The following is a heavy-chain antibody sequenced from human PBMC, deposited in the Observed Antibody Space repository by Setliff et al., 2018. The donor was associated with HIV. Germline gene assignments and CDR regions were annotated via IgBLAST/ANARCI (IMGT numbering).Heavy chain of an antibody. D-gene: IGHD2-15*01. V-gene: IGHV1-69*05. CDR1: GGTFRKYA. CDR3: ARERYCSAGSCYSKLSWFDP. CDR2: IIPIFGIA. J-gene: IGHJ5*02. Sequence: GASVKVSCKASGGTFRKYAISWVRQAPGQGLEWMGGIIPIFGIANYAQKFQDRVTITTDESTTTAYMELSSLRSEDTAVYFCARERYCSAGSCYSKLSWFDPWGQGTLVTVSS.